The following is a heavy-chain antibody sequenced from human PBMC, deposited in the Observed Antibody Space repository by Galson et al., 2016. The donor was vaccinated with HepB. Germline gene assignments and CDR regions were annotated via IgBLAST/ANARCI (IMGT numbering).Heavy chain of an antibody. V-gene: IGHV3-53*01. J-gene: IGHJ4*02. CDR2: IYGGGSL. Sequence: SLRLSCAASGFTVSGNYMSWVRQAPGKGLEWVSIIYGGGSLFHADAVKGRFTLSRDNSKSTLFLQMNSLRADDTAVYYCATNTYSSGLLYFDYWGQGTLVTVSS. CDR1: GFTVSGNY. CDR3: ATNTYSSGLLYFDY. D-gene: IGHD6-19*01.